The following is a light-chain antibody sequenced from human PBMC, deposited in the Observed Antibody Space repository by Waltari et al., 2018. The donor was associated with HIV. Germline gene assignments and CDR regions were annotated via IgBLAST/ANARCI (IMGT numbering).Light chain of an antibody. CDR2: DAS. Sequence: EIVLTQSPATLSLSPGERPTLSCTASQSVSSYLAWYQQKPGKAPRHLLDDASNRATGIPARFSGSGSGTDFTLTISSLGPEDFAVYYCQQRSNCSFGGGTKVEIK. V-gene: IGKV3-11*01. CDR3: QQRSNCS. J-gene: IGKJ4*02. CDR1: QSVSSY.